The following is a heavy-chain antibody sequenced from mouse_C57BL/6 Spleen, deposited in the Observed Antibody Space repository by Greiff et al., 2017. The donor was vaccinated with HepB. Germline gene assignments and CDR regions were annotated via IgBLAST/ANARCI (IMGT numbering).Heavy chain of an antibody. CDR3: ARDDGYYAMDY. CDR1: GFTFSDYY. D-gene: IGHD2-3*01. J-gene: IGHJ4*01. V-gene: IGHV5-16*01. Sequence: EVMLVESEGGLVQPGSSMKLSCTASGFTFSDYYMAWVRQVPEKGLEWVANINYDGSSTYYLASLKSRFIISRDNAKNILYLQMSSLKSEDTATYYCARDDGYYAMDYWGQGTSVTVSS. CDR2: INYDGSST.